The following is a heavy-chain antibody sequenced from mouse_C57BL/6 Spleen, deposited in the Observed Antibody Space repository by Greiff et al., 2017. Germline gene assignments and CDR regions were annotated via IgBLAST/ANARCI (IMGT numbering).Heavy chain of an antibody. J-gene: IGHJ3*01. CDR3: ARDYDYSAWFAY. D-gene: IGHD2-4*01. CDR2: ISDGGSYT. Sequence: EVMLVESGGGLVRPGGSLKLSCAASGFTFSSYAMSWVRQTPEKRLEWVAIISDGGSYTYYPDNVKGRFTISRDNAKNNLYLQMSHLKSEATAMYYCARDYDYSAWFAYWGQGTLVTVSA. CDR1: GFTFSSYA. V-gene: IGHV5-4*01.